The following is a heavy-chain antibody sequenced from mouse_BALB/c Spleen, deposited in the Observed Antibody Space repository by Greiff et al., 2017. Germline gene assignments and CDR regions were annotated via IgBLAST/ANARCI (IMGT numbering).Heavy chain of an antibody. Sequence: DVQLQESGPGLVKPSQSLSLTCTVTGYSITSDYAWNWIRQFPGNKLEWMGYISYSGSTSYNPSLKSRISITRDTSKNQFFLQLNSVTTEDTATYYCARNFDYWGQGTTLTVSS. CDR1: GYSITSDYA. CDR3: ARNFDY. V-gene: IGHV3-2*02. J-gene: IGHJ2*01. CDR2: ISYSGST.